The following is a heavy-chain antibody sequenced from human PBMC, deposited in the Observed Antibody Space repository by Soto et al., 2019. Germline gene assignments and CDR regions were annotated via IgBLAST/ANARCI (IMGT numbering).Heavy chain of an antibody. CDR3: ARDSRFLEWLARYYYYGMDV. CDR1: GFTFSSYA. J-gene: IGHJ6*02. Sequence: GGSLRLSCAASGFTFSSYAMHWVRQAPGKGLEWVAVISYDGSNKYYADSVKGRFTISRDNSKNTLYLQMNSLRAEDTAVYYCARDSRFLEWLARYYYYGMDVWGQGTTVTVSS. D-gene: IGHD3-3*01. CDR2: ISYDGSNK. V-gene: IGHV3-30-3*01.